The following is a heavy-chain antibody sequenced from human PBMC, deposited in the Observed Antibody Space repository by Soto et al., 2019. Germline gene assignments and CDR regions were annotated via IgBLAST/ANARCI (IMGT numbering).Heavy chain of an antibody. Sequence: ASVKVSCKASGYTFASYGISWVRQAPGQGLEWMGWISAYNGNTNYAQKLQGRVTMTTNTSTSTAYMELSSLRSEDTAVYYCARSVEELASYDYWGQGTLVTVSS. J-gene: IGHJ4*02. V-gene: IGHV1-18*01. CDR2: ISAYNGNT. D-gene: IGHD1-26*01. CDR1: GYTFASYG. CDR3: ARSVEELASYDY.